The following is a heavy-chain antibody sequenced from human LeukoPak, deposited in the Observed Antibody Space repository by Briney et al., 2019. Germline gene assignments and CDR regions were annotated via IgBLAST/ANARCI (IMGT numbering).Heavy chain of an antibody. D-gene: IGHD3-22*01. CDR3: VVTTRSMSFDF. J-gene: IGHJ4*02. CDR2: IDQDGSGR. V-gene: IGHV3-7*05. CDR1: GFTFSTYY. Sequence: PGGSLRLPCAASGFTFSTYYMFWVRQAPGKGLEWVASIDQDGSGRDYVDSVKGRFTISRDNAKNSLYLQMSSLSAEDTAVYYCVVTTRSMSFDFWGQGTLVTVSS.